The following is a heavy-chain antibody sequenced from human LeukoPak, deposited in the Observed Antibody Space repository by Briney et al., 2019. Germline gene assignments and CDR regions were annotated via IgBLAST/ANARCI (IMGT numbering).Heavy chain of an antibody. CDR3: AKDLDYTTYGYYLDY. CDR1: GFTFSSYA. J-gene: IGHJ4*02. V-gene: IGHV3-23*01. D-gene: IGHD4-11*01. Sequence: GGCLRLSCTASGFTFSSYAMNWVRPAPGKGLEWVSGIGAGGTFTYYADSVKGRFTISRDNSRNTLYLQMNSLRADDTAVYYCAKDLDYTTYGYYLDYWGQGTLVTVSS. CDR2: IGAGGTFT.